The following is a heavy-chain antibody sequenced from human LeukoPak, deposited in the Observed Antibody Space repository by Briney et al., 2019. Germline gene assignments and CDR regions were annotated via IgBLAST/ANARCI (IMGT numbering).Heavy chain of an antibody. J-gene: IGHJ5*02. Sequence: SETLSLTCAVYGGSFSGYYWSWIRQPPGKGLEWIGEINHSGSTNYNPSLKSRVTISVDTSKNQFSLKLSSMTAADTAVYYCARGRRQWLLNNWFDPWGQGTLVTVSS. V-gene: IGHV4-34*01. CDR2: INHSGST. CDR1: GGSFSGYY. D-gene: IGHD6-19*01. CDR3: ARGRRQWLLNNWFDP.